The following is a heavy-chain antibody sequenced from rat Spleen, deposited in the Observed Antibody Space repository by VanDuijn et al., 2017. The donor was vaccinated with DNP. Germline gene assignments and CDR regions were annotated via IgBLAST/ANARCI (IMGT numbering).Heavy chain of an antibody. Sequence: EVQLVVSGGGLVQPGRSLKLSCAASGFTFSDYYMAWVRQAPTKGLEWVATISTSGGSTYYRDSVKGRFTISRDNAKSTLYLQMNSLRSEDMATYYCARPMDYYSGGFAYWGQGTLVTVSS. CDR3: ARPMDYYSGGFAY. D-gene: IGHD1-1*01. V-gene: IGHV5-25*01. J-gene: IGHJ3*01. CDR2: ISTSGGST. CDR1: GFTFSDYY.